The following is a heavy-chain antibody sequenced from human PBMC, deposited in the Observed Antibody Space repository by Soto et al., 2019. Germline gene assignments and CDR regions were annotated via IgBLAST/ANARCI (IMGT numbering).Heavy chain of an antibody. J-gene: IGHJ3*02. CDR3: ARNCGFDWLLFPAAFDI. Sequence: VASVKVSCKASGYTFTSYGISWVRQAPGQGLEWMGWMNAYNGNTNYAQKFQGRVTMTRDTSISTAYMELSSLRSEDTAVYYCARNCGFDWLLFPAAFDIWGQGTMVTVSS. V-gene: IGHV1-18*01. CDR2: MNAYNGNT. D-gene: IGHD3-9*01. CDR1: GYTFTSYG.